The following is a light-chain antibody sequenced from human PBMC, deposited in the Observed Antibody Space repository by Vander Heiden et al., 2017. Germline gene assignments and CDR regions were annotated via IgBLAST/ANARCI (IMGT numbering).Light chain of an antibody. CDR2: DVS. Sequence: HSALTQPASVSGSPGQSITISCTGTSSDVGNYNLVSWYQQHPGKAPKLMIYDVSKRPSGVSNRFSGSKSGNTASLTISGLQAEDEADYYCCSYAGSSSYVFGTGTKVTVL. CDR3: CSYAGSSSYV. J-gene: IGLJ1*01. V-gene: IGLV2-23*02. CDR1: SSDVGNYNL.